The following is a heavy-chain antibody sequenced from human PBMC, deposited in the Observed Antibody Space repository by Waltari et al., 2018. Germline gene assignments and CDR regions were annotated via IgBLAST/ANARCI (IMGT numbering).Heavy chain of an antibody. CDR2: IRGDSTER. CDR3: VRDFDYPTGV. V-gene: IGHV3-74*01. J-gene: IGHJ3*01. CDR1: AYSFSRNY. D-gene: IGHD1-1*01. Sequence: EWQVVESGGGLVQPGGSLSLSCEASAYSFSRNYMHWVRQTPGKGLMWVARIRGDSTERNYADSVRGRFTISRDNGRNTVYLQMSSLRAEDTAIYYCVRDFDYPTGVWGQGTMVTVSS.